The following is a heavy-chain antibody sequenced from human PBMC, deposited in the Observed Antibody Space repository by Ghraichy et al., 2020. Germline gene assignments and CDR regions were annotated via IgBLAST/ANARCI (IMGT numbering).Heavy chain of an antibody. CDR2: INPNSGGT. J-gene: IGHJ6*02. D-gene: IGHD3-22*01. CDR3: ARGDSYYYYYGIDV. CDR1: GYTFTGYY. V-gene: IGHV1-2*02. Sequence: ASVKVSCKASGYTFTGYYMHWVRQAPGQGLEWMGWINPNSGGTNYAQKFQGRVTMTRDTSISTAYMELSRLRSDDTAVYYCARGDSYYYYYGIDVWGQGTTVTVSS.